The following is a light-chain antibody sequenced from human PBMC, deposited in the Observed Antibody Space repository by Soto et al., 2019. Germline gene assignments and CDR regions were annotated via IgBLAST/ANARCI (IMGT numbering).Light chain of an antibody. Sequence: EIVMTQSPATLSVYTGERATLSCRASHRVSSYLAWYQQKPGQAPRLLIFATSTRATGIPARFSGSGSGTEFTFTISSLQSEDSAVYYCQQYNNWPLTFGGGTKVDNK. CDR1: HRVSSY. CDR3: QQYNNWPLT. V-gene: IGKV3-15*01. CDR2: ATS. J-gene: IGKJ4*01.